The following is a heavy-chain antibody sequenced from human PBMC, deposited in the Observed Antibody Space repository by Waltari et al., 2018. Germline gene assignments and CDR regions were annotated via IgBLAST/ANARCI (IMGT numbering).Heavy chain of an antibody. D-gene: IGHD4-17*01. CDR2: IKQDGSEK. J-gene: IGHJ1*01. CDR1: GFTFSSYW. V-gene: IGHV3-7*01. Sequence: EVQLVESGGGLVQPGGSLRLSCAASGFTFSSYWMSWVRQAPGKGLEWVANIKQDGSEKYYVDSVKGRFTISRDNAKNSLYLQMNSLRAEDTAVYYCARGVLRYDYGEDAEYFQHWGQGTLVTVSS. CDR3: ARGVLRYDYGEDAEYFQH.